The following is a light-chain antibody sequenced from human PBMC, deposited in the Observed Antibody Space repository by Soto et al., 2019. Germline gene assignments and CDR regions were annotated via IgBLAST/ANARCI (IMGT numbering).Light chain of an antibody. CDR3: QQYYGTPVT. CDR1: QTVFYSSNNKNY. CDR2: WAS. V-gene: IGKV4-1*01. Sequence: DIVMTQSPDSLAVSLGERATINCKSSQTVFYSSNNKNYLAWYQQKPGQPPKLLIYWASARDSGVPDRFSGSGSGTDFTLTISSLQAEDVAIYYCQQYYGTPVTFGQGTKVVIK. J-gene: IGKJ1*01.